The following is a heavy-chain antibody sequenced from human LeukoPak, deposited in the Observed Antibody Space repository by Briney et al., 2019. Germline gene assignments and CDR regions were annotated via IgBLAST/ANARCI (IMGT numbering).Heavy chain of an antibody. CDR3: ARGNAVLRFLEWLSDNWFDP. CDR1: GFTFSTSG. Sequence: GGSLRLSCAASGFTFSTSGMHWVRQAPGKGLEWVAVIWYDGSNKHYAESVKGRFSISRDNSKNTLYLQMNSLRSDDTAVYYCARGNAVLRFLEWLSDNWFDPWGQGTLATVSS. D-gene: IGHD3-3*01. CDR2: IWYDGSNK. J-gene: IGHJ5*02. V-gene: IGHV3-33*01.